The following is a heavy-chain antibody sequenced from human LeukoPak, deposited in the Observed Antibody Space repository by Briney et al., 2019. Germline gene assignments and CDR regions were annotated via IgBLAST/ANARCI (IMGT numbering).Heavy chain of an antibody. CDR1: GFTLSDHW. J-gene: IGHJ4*02. Sequence: GGSLRLSCAASGFTLSDHWMTWVRQAPGKGLEWVAYIKQDGSEKYYVDSVKGRFTISRDNSKNSLYLQMNSLRAEDTAVYYCARGGWYFDHWGQGTLVTVSS. D-gene: IGHD6-19*01. V-gene: IGHV3-7*04. CDR3: ARGGWYFDH. CDR2: IKQDGSEK.